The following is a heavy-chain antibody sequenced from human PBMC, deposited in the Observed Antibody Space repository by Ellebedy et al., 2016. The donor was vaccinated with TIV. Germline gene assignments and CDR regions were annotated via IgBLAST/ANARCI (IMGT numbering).Heavy chain of an antibody. Sequence: ASVKVSCKASGYTFTSYGISWVRQAPGQGLEWIGWIVVGSGNTNYAQKFQERVTITRDMSTSTAYMELSSLRSEDTAVYYCAADVDTAMGNYYYYGMDVWGQGTTVTVSS. J-gene: IGHJ6*02. D-gene: IGHD5-18*01. CDR2: IVVGSGNT. CDR1: GYTFTSYG. CDR3: AADVDTAMGNYYYYGMDV. V-gene: IGHV1-58*02.